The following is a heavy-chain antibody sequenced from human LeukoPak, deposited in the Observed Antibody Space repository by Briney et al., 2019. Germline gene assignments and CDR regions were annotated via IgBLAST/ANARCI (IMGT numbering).Heavy chain of an antibody. Sequence: PGGSLRLSCAASGFTFSTYAMDWVRQAPGKELNWVSYLSSSSSVIYHADSVKGRFTISRDNAKNSLYLQMNSLRTEDTAVYYCVRDGSSWGNFDYWGQGTLVSVSS. CDR3: VRDGSSWGNFDY. J-gene: IGHJ4*02. D-gene: IGHD7-27*01. CDR1: GFTFSTYA. V-gene: IGHV3-48*01. CDR2: LSSSSSVI.